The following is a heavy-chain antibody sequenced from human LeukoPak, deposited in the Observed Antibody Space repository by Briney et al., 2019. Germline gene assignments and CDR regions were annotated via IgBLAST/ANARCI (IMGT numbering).Heavy chain of an antibody. Sequence: SETLSLTCTVSGGSINSYYWSWIRQPPGKGLEWIGYVYYTGSTNYSPSLKSRVTISVDTSKNQLSLKLTSVTAADTAVYYCAREDSSSRFDCWGQGSLVTVSS. D-gene: IGHD6-13*01. CDR3: AREDSSSRFDC. CDR1: GGSINSYY. CDR2: VYYTGST. V-gene: IGHV4-59*01. J-gene: IGHJ4*02.